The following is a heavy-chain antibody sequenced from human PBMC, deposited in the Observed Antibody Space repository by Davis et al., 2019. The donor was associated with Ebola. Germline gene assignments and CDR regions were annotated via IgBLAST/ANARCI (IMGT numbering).Heavy chain of an antibody. CDR2: IYDHST. V-gene: IGHV3-53*01. J-gene: IGHJ6*02. D-gene: IGHD3-3*01. CDR1: GFTVSSNH. Sequence: GESLKISCAASGFTVSSNHMSWVRQAPGKGLEWVSVIYDHSTAYADSVRGRFTISRDNAKNSLYLQMNSLRAEDTAVYYCARSGHYYYGMDVWGQGTTVTVSS. CDR3: ARSGHYYYGMDV.